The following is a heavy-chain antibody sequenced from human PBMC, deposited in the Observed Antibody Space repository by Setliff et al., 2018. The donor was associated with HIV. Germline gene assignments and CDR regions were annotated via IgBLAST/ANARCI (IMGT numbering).Heavy chain of an antibody. CDR3: ARGRDSSGLGEFDP. CDR2: ISYSGST. J-gene: IGHJ5*02. Sequence: PSETLSLTCTVSGGSISSYYWSWIRQPPGRGLEWIGYISYSGSTQYNPSFKSRVTISADTSKTQFSLKLTSVTAADTAVYFCARGRDSSGLGEFDPWGQGTLVTVSS. D-gene: IGHD3-22*01. CDR1: GGSISSYY. V-gene: IGHV4-59*12.